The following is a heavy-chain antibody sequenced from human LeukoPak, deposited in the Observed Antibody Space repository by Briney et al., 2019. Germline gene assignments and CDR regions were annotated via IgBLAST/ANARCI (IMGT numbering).Heavy chain of an antibody. J-gene: IGHJ4*02. D-gene: IGHD6-13*01. CDR3: ARAGIAAAGELDY. CDR1: GSPFTTYD. V-gene: IGHV1-8*03. CDR2: MNPNSGNT. Sequence: ASVKVSCQASGSPFTTYDINWVRQATGQGLEWMGWMNPNSGNTGYAQKFQGRVTITRNTSISTAYMELSSLRSEDTAVYYCARAGIAAAGELDYWGQGTLVTVSS.